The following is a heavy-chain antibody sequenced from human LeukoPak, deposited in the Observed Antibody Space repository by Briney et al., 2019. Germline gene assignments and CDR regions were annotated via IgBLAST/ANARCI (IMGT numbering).Heavy chain of an antibody. V-gene: IGHV1-18*01. CDR3: ARDGGMITFGGVIPNYYYYGMDV. CDR2: ISAYNGNT. D-gene: IGHD3-16*02. Sequence: AASVTVSFKASGYTFTIYGISWVRQAPGQGLEWMGWISAYNGNTNYAQKLQGRVTMTRDTSTSTVYMELSSLRSGDTAVYYCARDGGMITFGGVIPNYYYYGMDVWGQGTTVTVSS. CDR1: GYTFTIYG. J-gene: IGHJ6*02.